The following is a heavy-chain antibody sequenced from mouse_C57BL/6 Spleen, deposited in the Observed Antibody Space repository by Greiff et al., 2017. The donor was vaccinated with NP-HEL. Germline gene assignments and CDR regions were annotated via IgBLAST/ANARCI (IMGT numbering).Heavy chain of an antibody. CDR2: IDPETGGT. J-gene: IGHJ3*01. CDR3: TRDDYDGEFAY. V-gene: IGHV1-15*01. Sequence: VQLQQSGAELVRPGASVTLSCKASGYTFTDYEMHWVKQTPVHGLEWIGAIDPETGGTAYNQKFKGKAILTADKSSSTAYMELRSLTSEDSAVYYCTRDDYDGEFAYWGQGTLVTVSA. D-gene: IGHD2-4*01. CDR1: GYTFTDYE.